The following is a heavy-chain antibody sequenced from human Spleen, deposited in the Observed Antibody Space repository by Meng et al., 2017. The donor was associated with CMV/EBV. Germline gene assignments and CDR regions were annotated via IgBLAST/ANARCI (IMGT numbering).Heavy chain of an antibody. V-gene: IGHV3-30*04. CDR2: ISYDGSNK. CDR3: ARELNYDFWSCYRPYYYGMDV. CDR1: GFTFSSYA. D-gene: IGHD3-3*01. Sequence: GESLKISCAASGFTFSSYAMHWVRQAPGKGMEWVAVISYDGSNKYYADAVKGRFTISRDNSKNTLYLQMNRLRAEDTAVYYCARELNYDFWSCYRPYYYGMDVWGQGTTVTVSS. J-gene: IGHJ6*02.